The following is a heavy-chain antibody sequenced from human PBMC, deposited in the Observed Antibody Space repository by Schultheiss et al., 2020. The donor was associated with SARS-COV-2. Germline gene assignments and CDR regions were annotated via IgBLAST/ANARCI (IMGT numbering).Heavy chain of an antibody. D-gene: IGHD3-10*01. CDR2: INPSGGST. V-gene: IGHV1-46*01. Sequence: ASVKVSCKTSGYTFTSYSMHWVRQAPGQGLEWMATINPSGGSTTYAQRFQGRVTMTRDTSTSTVYMELSSLISEDTAVYYCARDGGYYGSGSYWEHAFDIWGQGTMVTVSS. CDR1: GYTFTSYS. J-gene: IGHJ3*02. CDR3: ARDGGYYGSGSYWEHAFDI.